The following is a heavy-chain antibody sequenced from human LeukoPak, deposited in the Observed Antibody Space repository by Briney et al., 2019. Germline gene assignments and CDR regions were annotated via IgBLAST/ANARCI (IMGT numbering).Heavy chain of an antibody. J-gene: IGHJ6*03. CDR2: IIPIFGTA. D-gene: IGHD2-2*01. CDR1: GGTFSSYA. V-gene: IGHV1-69*05. CDR3: ARGTDVVPAATYYYYMDV. Sequence: GASVKVSCKASGGTFSSYAISWVRQAPGQGLEWMGGIIPIFGTANYAQKFQGRVTITTDESTSTAYMELSSLRSEDTAVYYCARGTDVVPAATYYYYMDVWGKGTTVTVSS.